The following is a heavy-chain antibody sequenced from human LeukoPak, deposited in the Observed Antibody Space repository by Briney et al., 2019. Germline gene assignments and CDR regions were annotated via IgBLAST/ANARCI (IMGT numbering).Heavy chain of an antibody. D-gene: IGHD1-1*01. Sequence: SETLSLTCTGSGGSISSYYWSWIRQPPGKGLEWIGYIYYSGSTNYNPSLKSRVTISVDTSKNQFSLKLSSVTAADTAVYYCAREVGTTGWFDPWGQGTLVTVSS. CDR1: GGSISSYY. CDR3: AREVGTTGWFDP. V-gene: IGHV4-59*01. CDR2: IYYSGST. J-gene: IGHJ5*02.